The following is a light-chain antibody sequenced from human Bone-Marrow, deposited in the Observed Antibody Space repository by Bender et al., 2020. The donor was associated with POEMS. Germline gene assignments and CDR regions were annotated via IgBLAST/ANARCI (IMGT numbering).Light chain of an antibody. CDR1: NSDVGSYNL. V-gene: IGLV2-14*02. Sequence: QSALTQPASVSGSPGQSITISCTGTNSDVGSYNLVSWYQQHPGKAPKLILYDVNRRASGVPDRFSGSKSGNTASLTISGLQCDDEAIYFCVAWDASLNGWVFGGGTKLTVL. CDR2: DVN. J-gene: IGLJ3*02. CDR3: VAWDASLNGWV.